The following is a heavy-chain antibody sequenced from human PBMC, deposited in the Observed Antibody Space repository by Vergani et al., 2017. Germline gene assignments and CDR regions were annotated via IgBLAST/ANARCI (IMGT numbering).Heavy chain of an antibody. J-gene: IGHJ2*01. CDR3: ARHGVYRYYYDSSGDPYWYFDL. CDR2: IYPGDSDT. CDR1: GYSFTSYW. Sequence: EVQLVQSGAEVKKPGESLKISCKGSGYSFTSYWIGWVRQMPGKGLEWMGIIYPGDSDTRYRPSFQGQVTISADKSISTVYLQWSSLKDSDTAMYYCARHGVYRYYYDSSGDPYWYFDLWGRGTLVTVSS. D-gene: IGHD3-22*01. V-gene: IGHV5-51*01.